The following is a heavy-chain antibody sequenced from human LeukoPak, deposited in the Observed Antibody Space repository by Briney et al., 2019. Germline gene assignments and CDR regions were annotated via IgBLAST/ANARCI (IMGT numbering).Heavy chain of an antibody. J-gene: IGHJ4*02. V-gene: IGHV1-8*02. CDR1: GYTFTNYD. CDR3: ARGVCSGGSCYSGY. D-gene: IGHD2-15*01. Sequence: ASVKVSCKASGYTFTNYDINWVRQATGQGLEWMGWMNPNSGNTGYAQKFQGRVTMTRNTSISTAYMELSSLRSEDTAVYYCARGVCSGGSCYSGYWGQGTLVTVSS. CDR2: MNPNSGNT.